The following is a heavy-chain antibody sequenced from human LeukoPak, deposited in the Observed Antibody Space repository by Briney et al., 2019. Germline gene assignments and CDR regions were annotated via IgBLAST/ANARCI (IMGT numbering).Heavy chain of an antibody. CDR1: GFTFSTYD. J-gene: IGHJ4*02. CDR3: AREPTTLNGYSVSRRHHYFDH. D-gene: IGHD5-24*01. Sequence: QAGGSLRLSCAASGFTFSTYDMHWVRQAPGKGLEWVAVIWYDGSNINYGDSVKGRFAISRDNSRNTLYLQMNSLRAEDTALYYCAREPTTLNGYSVSRRHHYFDHWGQGALVIVSS. CDR2: IWYDGSNI. V-gene: IGHV3-33*01.